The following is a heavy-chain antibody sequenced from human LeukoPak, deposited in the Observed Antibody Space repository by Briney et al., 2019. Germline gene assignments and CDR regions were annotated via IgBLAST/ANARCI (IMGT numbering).Heavy chain of an antibody. CDR1: GGSISSGGYY. CDR2: IYYSGST. D-gene: IGHD2-15*01. V-gene: IGHV4-31*03. CDR3: ARVSCSGGSCYSSLPFDY. Sequence: SQTLSLTCTVSGGSISSGGYYWSWIRQHPGKGLEWIGYIYYSGSTYYNPSLKSRVTISVDTSKNQFSLKRSSVTAADTAVYYCARVSCSGGSCYSSLPFDYWGQGTLVTVSS. J-gene: IGHJ4*02.